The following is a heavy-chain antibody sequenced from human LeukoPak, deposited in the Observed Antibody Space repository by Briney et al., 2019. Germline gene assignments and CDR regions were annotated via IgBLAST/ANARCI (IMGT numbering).Heavy chain of an antibody. D-gene: IGHD6-19*01. CDR3: AKESVAGDAFDI. Sequence: GWSLRLSGAASGFTFSYYAMSWVRQAPGKVLETVSAIIGSGGSTYYADSVKGRFTISRDNSKNTLSLQMNSLRAEDTAVYYCAKESVAGDAFDIWGQGTMVTVSS. V-gene: IGHV3-23*01. CDR1: GFTFSYYA. CDR2: IIGSGGST. J-gene: IGHJ3*02.